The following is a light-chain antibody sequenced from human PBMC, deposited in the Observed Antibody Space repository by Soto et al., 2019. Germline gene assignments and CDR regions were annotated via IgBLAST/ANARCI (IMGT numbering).Light chain of an antibody. V-gene: IGKV1-9*01. CDR1: QGIDTS. Sequence: ILLTQSPSSLSASVGDRVTITCRASQGIDTSLAWYQQKPGKAPNLLIYEASTLQSGVPSRFSGSGSGTEFTLSVSSLQPEDFATYYCLQLDSYPRTFGQGTKV. CDR3: LQLDSYPRT. CDR2: EAS. J-gene: IGKJ1*01.